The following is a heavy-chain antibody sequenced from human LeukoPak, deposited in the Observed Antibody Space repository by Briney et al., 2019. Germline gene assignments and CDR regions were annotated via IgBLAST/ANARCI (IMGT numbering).Heavy chain of an antibody. D-gene: IGHD3-22*01. CDR1: GGTFSSYA. CDR2: IIPIFGTA. Sequence: ASVKVSCKASGGTFSSYAISWVRQAPRQGLEWMGRIIPIFGTANYAQKFQGRVTITTDESTSTAYMELSSLRSEDTAVYYCARDAYYDSSGYYLLFDYWGQGTLVTVSS. J-gene: IGHJ4*02. V-gene: IGHV1-69*05. CDR3: ARDAYYDSSGYYLLFDY.